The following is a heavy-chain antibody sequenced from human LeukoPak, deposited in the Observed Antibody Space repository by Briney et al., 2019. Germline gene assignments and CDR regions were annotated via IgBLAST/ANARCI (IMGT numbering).Heavy chain of an antibody. CDR1: GFTFSSYG. D-gene: IGHD2-15*01. CDR2: ISHHGANK. CDR3: VREWPYCSGATCNY. J-gene: IGHJ4*02. V-gene: IGHV3-30*03. Sequence: GTSLRLSCVASGFTFSSYGMSWVRQAPGKGLEGVAVISHHGANKFYGDSVKGRFTISRDNAKNSLYLQMNSLRAEDTAVYYCVREWPYCSGATCNYWGRGTLVTVSS.